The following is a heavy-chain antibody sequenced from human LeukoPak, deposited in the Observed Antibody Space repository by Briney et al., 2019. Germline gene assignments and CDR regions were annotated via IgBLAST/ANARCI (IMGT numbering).Heavy chain of an antibody. CDR1: GFTFSSYS. CDR3: AKALQIDWFDP. V-gene: IGHV3-30*18. Sequence: GGSLRLSCAASGFTFSSYSMYWVRQAPGKGLEWVAVISYDGSNKYYADSVKGRFTISRDNSKNTLYLQMNSLRAEDTAVYYCAKALQIDWFDPWGQGTLVTVSS. J-gene: IGHJ5*02. CDR2: ISYDGSNK.